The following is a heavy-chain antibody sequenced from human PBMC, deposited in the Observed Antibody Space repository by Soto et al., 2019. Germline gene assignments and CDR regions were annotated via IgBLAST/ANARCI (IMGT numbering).Heavy chain of an antibody. CDR1: GFTFSSYA. V-gene: IGHV3-23*01. J-gene: IGHJ4*02. Sequence: EVQLLESGGGLVQPGGSLRLSCAASGFTFSSYAMSWVRQAPGKGLEWVSAISGSGGSTYYADSVKGRFTISRDNSKNTLYLQMNSLRAEDTAVYYCAKDARWNYDYIWGSYRGIDYWGQGTLVTVSS. D-gene: IGHD3-16*02. CDR3: AKDARWNYDYIWGSYRGIDY. CDR2: ISGSGGST.